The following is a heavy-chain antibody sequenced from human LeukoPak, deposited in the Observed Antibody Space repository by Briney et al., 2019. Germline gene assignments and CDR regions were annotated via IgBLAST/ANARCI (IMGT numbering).Heavy chain of an antibody. J-gene: IGHJ4*02. D-gene: IGHD2-8*01. V-gene: IGHV3-21*04. CDR3: AKWARYCTNGVCYYFDY. CDR1: GFTFSGYS. Sequence: TGGSLRLSCAASGFTFSGYSMNWVRQAPGKGLEWVSSISSSSSYIYNADSVKGRFTISRDNAKKSLYLQMNSLRAEDTAVYYCAKWARYCTNGVCYYFDYWGQGTLVTVSS. CDR2: ISSSSSYI.